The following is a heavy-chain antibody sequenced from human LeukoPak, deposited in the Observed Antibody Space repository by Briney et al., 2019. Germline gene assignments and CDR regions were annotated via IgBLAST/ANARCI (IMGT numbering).Heavy chain of an antibody. J-gene: IGHJ4*02. V-gene: IGHV3-15*01. CDR1: GFTFSNAW. CDR3: NTRGGTYS. Sequence: GGSLRLSCAASGFTFSNAWMSWVRQAPGKGLEWVGRIKNKTDGGTIDYAAPVKGRFTISRDDSRNTPYLQMNSLKTEDTAVYYCNTRGGTYSWGQGTLVTVSS. D-gene: IGHD1-26*01. CDR2: IKNKTDGGTI.